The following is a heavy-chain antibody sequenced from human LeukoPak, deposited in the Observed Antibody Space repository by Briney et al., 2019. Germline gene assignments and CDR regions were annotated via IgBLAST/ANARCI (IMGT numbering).Heavy chain of an antibody. J-gene: IGHJ4*01. V-gene: IGHV1-8*01. CDR3: TTREIVVEPAQTSMVRGVLWRSDF. Sequence: GASVTVSCKASGYTFTSYDINWVRQATGQGLEWMGWMNPNSGNTGYAQKFQGRVTMTRNTSISTAYMELSSLRSEDTAVYYCTTREIVVEPAQTSMVRGVLWRSDFWGHGTLVTVSS. D-gene: IGHD3-10*01. CDR2: MNPNSGNT. CDR1: GYTFTSYD.